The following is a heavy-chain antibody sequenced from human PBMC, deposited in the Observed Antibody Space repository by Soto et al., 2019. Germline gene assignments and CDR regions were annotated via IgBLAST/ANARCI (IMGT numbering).Heavy chain of an antibody. J-gene: IGHJ4*02. CDR3: ARHQCSSCAIDY. Sequence: LGESLKISCKGSGYRFTSYWSGWVRQMPGKGLEWMGIIYPGDSATRYSPSFQGQVTISADKSISTAYLQWSSLRAADTAMYYCARHQCSSCAIDYWGQGTMVTVSS. CDR1: GYRFTSYW. CDR2: IYPGDSAT. V-gene: IGHV5-51*01. D-gene: IGHD6-13*01.